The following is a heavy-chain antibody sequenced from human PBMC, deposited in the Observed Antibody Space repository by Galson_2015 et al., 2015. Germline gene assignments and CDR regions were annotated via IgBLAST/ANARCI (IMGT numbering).Heavy chain of an antibody. CDR1: GFTFSSYA. CDR3: ARMTTVTTFPLDY. V-gene: IGHV3-30-3*01. J-gene: IGHJ4*02. D-gene: IGHD4-17*01. CDR2: ISYDGSNK. Sequence: SLRLSCAASGFTFSSYAMHWVRQAPGKGLEWVAVISYDGSNKYYADSVKDRFTISRDNSKNTLYLQMNSLRAEDTAVYYCARMTTVTTFPLDYWGQGTLVTVSS.